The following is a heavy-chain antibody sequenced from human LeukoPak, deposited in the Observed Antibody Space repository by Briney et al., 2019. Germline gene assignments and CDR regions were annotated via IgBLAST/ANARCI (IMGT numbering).Heavy chain of an antibody. Sequence: PGGSLRLSCSASGFTFSSYAMHWVRQAPGKGLEYVSAISSNGGSTYYGDSVKGRFTISRDNSKNTLHLQMSSLRAEDTAVYYCVKGYCSSISCYGDYWGQGTLVTFSS. J-gene: IGHJ4*02. CDR2: ISSNGGST. D-gene: IGHD2-2*01. CDR1: GFTFSSYA. CDR3: VKGYCSSISCYGDY. V-gene: IGHV3-64D*09.